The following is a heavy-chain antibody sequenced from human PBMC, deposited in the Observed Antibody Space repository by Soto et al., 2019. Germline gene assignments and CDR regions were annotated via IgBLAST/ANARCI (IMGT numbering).Heavy chain of an antibody. CDR1: GYSFTSYW. CDR2: IDPSDSYT. D-gene: IGHD3-22*01. V-gene: IGHV5-10-1*01. CDR3: ARHKAFYYDNSGA. Sequence: PGESLKISCKGSGYSFTSYWISWVRQMPGKGLERMGRIDPSDSYTNYSPSFQGHVTMSADKSINTAYLQWSSLKASDSAMYYCARHKAFYYDNSGAWGQGSLVTVSS. J-gene: IGHJ5*02.